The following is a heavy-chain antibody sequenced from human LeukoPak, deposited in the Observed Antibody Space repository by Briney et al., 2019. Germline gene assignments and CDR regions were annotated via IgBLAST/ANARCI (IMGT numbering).Heavy chain of an antibody. J-gene: IGHJ4*02. V-gene: IGHV1-69*04. D-gene: IGHD6-19*01. CDR3: DRGGDEYAQWLVPYFDY. CDR2: IIPILGIA. Sequence: SVEVSSKASRGTFSSSAISWVPPAPGQGLEWMGRIIPILGIANYAQKFQGRVTITADKSTSTAYMELSSLRPEGRAVNYGDRGGDEYAQWLVPYFDYWGQGTLVTVSS. CDR1: RGTFSSSA.